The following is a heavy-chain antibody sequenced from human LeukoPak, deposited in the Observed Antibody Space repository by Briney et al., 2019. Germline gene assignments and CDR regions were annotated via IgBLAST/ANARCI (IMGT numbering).Heavy chain of an antibody. CDR3: ARDRYCSGGSCYRGNFGY. Sequence: ASVKVSCKASGYTFTNYGISWVRQAPGQGLEWMGWISAYNGNTNYAQKLQGRVTMTTDTSTSTAYMELRSLRSDDTAVYFCARDRYCSGGSCYRGNFGYWGQGTLVTVSS. J-gene: IGHJ4*02. D-gene: IGHD2-15*01. V-gene: IGHV1-18*01. CDR1: GYTFTNYG. CDR2: ISAYNGNT.